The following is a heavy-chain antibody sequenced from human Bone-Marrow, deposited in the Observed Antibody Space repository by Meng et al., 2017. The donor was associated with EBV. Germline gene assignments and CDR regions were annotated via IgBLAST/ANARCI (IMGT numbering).Heavy chain of an antibody. D-gene: IGHD3-9*01. CDR3: AHLDSYYDILTGYKY. V-gene: IGHV2-5*02. J-gene: IGHJ4*02. Sequence: TPFKGAGPTPVTPQQTLTLTCTFSGFLLSTNGVGVGWIRQPPGKALEWLALIYGDDNKRYSPSLKSRLTITKDTSKNQVVLTMTNMDPVDTATYYCAHLDSYYDILTGYKYWGQGTLVTVSS. CDR2: IYGDDNK. CDR1: GFLLSTNGVG.